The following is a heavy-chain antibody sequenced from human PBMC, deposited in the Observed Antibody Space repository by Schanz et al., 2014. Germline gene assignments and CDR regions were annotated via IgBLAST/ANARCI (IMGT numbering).Heavy chain of an antibody. CDR2: VNPSVRGT. D-gene: IGHD6-6*01. J-gene: IGHJ4*02. Sequence: QVQLVQSGTQVKKPGALVKVSCKASGYTLSAYSLHWVRQAPGQGLEWMGIVNPSVRGTHFARECQGRVTVTSDTSTSTVYMELSGLRSEDTAVYYCARDQSPYTNSSEGRYFDYWGQGTLVTVSS. CDR1: GYTLSAYS. V-gene: IGHV1-46*01. CDR3: ARDQSPYTNSSEGRYFDY.